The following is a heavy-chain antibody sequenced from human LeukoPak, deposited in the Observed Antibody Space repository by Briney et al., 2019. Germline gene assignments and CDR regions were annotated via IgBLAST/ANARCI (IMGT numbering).Heavy chain of an antibody. V-gene: IGHV3-21*01. CDR1: GFTFSNAW. CDR2: ISSSSSYI. D-gene: IGHD5-18*01. Sequence: GGSLRLSCAASGFTFSNAWMSWVRQAPGKGLEWVSSISSSSSYIYYADSVKGRFTISRENAKNSLYLQMNSLRAEDTAVYYCARVLVANGYSYGYADYWGQGTLVTVSS. CDR3: ARVLVANGYSYGYADY. J-gene: IGHJ4*02.